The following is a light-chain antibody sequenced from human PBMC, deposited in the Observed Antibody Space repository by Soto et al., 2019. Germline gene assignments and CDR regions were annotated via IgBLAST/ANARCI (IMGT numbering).Light chain of an antibody. CDR3: QVWHSSSDHYV. J-gene: IGLJ1*01. Sequence: SYELTQPPSVSVAPGQTATITCGGNNIGSKSVHWYQQKPGQAPVLVVYDDSDRPSGIPERLSGSNSGNTATLTISRVEAGDEADYYCQVWHSSSDHYVFGTGTQV. CDR2: DDS. V-gene: IGLV3-21*02. CDR1: NIGSKS.